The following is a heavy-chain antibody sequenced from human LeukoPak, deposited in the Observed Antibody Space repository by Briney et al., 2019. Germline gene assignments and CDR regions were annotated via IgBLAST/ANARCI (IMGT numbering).Heavy chain of an antibody. CDR3: ARVAPAVAGYYFDY. CDR1: GCAISSSSYY. J-gene: IGHJ4*02. D-gene: IGHD6-19*01. CDR2: IYHSGST. V-gene: IGHV4-39*07. Sequence: PSSTLSLTCTLSGCAISSSSYYWGWIRQPPGKKLEWIGSIYHSGSTYYNPSLKSRVTISVDTSKNQFSLKLSSVTAADTAVYYCARVAPAVAGYYFDYWGQGTLVTVSS.